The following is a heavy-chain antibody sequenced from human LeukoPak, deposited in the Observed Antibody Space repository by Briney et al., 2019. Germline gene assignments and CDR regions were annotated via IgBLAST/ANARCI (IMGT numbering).Heavy chain of an antibody. J-gene: IGHJ4*02. CDR3: ARPLGSPV. CDR1: GYSFHTEW. V-gene: IGHV5-51*01. Sequence: GESLKISCKGSGYSFHTEWIGWVRQVPGKGLEWMGIIYPSDSDTRYSPSFQGQVIISADKSNGTTYLQWSSLKASDTAMYYCARPLGSPVWGQGTLVTVSS. CDR2: IYPSDSDT.